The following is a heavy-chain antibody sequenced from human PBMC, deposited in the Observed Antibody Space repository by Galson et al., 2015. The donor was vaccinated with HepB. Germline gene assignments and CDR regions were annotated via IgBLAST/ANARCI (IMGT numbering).Heavy chain of an antibody. V-gene: IGHV3-73*01. CDR1: GFAFSRFG. CDR2: IRSKANSYAT. CDR3: TSRYCSSTSCYGA. J-gene: IGHJ5*02. D-gene: IGHD2-2*01. Sequence: SLRLSCAASGFAFSRFGMHWVRQASGKGLEWVGRIRSKANSYATAYAASVKGRFTISRDDSKNTAYLQMNSLKTEDTAVYYCTSRYCSSTSCYGAWGQGTLVTVSS.